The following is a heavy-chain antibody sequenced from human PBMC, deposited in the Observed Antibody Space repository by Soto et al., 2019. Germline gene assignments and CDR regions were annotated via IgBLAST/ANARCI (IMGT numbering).Heavy chain of an antibody. Sequence: QVQLVESGGGVVHPGRSLRVSCAASGFTFSSHGMHWVRQAPGKGLEWVAVIWYDGSNKYYGESVKGRFIISRDNSKNTVDLQMNSLRAEDTAIYYCARWGPDKVLDYWGQGTLVTVSS. V-gene: IGHV3-33*01. J-gene: IGHJ4*02. CDR2: IWYDGSNK. D-gene: IGHD3-16*01. CDR3: ARWGPDKVLDY. CDR1: GFTFSSHG.